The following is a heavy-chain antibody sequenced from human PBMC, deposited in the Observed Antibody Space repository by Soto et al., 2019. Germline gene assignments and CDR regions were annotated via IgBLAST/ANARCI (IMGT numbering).Heavy chain of an antibody. CDR1: RFTFSSYW. Sequence: GGSLRLSCAPSRFTFSSYWMSWVRQAPGRGLEGVANINEDGSRKYYVDSVKGRFTISRDNAKNSLSLQMNSLRADDPAVYYCARGSGSSSSWGQGTLVSVS. V-gene: IGHV3-7*05. D-gene: IGHD6-6*01. CDR3: ARGSGSSSS. J-gene: IGHJ5*02. CDR2: INEDGSRK.